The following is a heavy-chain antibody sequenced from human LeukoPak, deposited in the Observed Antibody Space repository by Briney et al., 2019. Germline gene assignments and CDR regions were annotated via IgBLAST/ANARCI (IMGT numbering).Heavy chain of an antibody. J-gene: IGHJ4*02. CDR3: ARFRERLRRMRGHVEYYFDY. CDR1: GGSISSSSYY. D-gene: IGHD1-1*01. CDR2: IYYSGST. V-gene: IGHV4-39*01. Sequence: SGTLSLTCTGSGGSISSSSYYWGWIRQPPGKGLEWIGSIYYSGSTFYTPSLKSRVTISVDKSKNQFSLKLSSVTAADTAVYYCARFRERLRRMRGHVEYYFDYWGQGTLVTVSS.